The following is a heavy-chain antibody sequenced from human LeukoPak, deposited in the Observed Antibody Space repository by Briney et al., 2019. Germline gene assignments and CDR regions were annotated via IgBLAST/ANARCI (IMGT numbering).Heavy chain of an antibody. CDR1: GFTFSSHW. Sequence: GGSLRLSCAASGFTFSSHWMSWVRQAPGRGLQWVASMKGDASLIYYVDSVKGRFTISRDNARNSLYMQMNSLRVEDTAVYYCARLFGGVTTFDYWGQGALVTVSS. CDR3: ARLFGGVTTFDY. CDR2: MKGDASLI. J-gene: IGHJ4*02. D-gene: IGHD2-8*02. V-gene: IGHV3-7*01.